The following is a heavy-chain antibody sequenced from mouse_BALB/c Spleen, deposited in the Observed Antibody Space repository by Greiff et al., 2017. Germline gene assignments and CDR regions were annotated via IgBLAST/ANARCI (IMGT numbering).Heavy chain of an antibody. V-gene: IGHV5-6-3*01. CDR2: INSNGGST. J-gene: IGHJ2*01. CDR3: ARSGWLLPPFDY. Sequence: EVKLVESGGGLVQPGGSLKLSCAASGFTFSSYGMSWVRQTPDKRLELVATINSNGGSTYYPDSVKGRFTISRDNAKNTLYLQMSSLKSEDTAMYYCARSGWLLPPFDYWGQGTTLTVSS. D-gene: IGHD2-3*01. CDR1: GFTFSSYG.